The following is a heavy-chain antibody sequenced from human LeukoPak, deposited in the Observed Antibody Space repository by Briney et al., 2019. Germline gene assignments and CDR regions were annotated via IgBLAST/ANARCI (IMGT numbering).Heavy chain of an antibody. J-gene: IGHJ4*02. CDR2: ISSSSSTI. CDR1: GFTFSSYS. Sequence: GGSLRLSCAASGFTFSSYSMNWVRQAPGKGLEWVSYISSSSSTIYYADSVKGRFTISRDNAKNSLYLQTNSLRDEDTAVYYCARAPTRAGIDYWGQGTLVTVSS. D-gene: IGHD6-13*01. V-gene: IGHV3-48*02. CDR3: ARAPTRAGIDY.